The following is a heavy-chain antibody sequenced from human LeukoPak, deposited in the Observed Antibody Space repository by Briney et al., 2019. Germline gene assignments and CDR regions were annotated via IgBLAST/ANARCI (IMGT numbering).Heavy chain of an antibody. D-gene: IGHD6-6*01. CDR1: GFTFSSHA. J-gene: IGHJ4*02. V-gene: IGHV3-30-3*01. CDR2: ISYDGSNK. Sequence: PGGSLRLSCAASGFTFSSHAMSWVRQAPGKGLEWVAVISYDGSNKYYADSVKGRFTISKDNSKNTLYLQMNSLRAEDTAVYYCARDTGSSEFDYWGQGTLVTVSS. CDR3: ARDTGSSEFDY.